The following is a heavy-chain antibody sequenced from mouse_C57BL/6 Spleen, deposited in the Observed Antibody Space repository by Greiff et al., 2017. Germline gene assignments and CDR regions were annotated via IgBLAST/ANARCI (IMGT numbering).Heavy chain of an antibody. CDR3: ARRGGVTAMDY. CDR1: GYTFTSYW. CDR2: IDPSDSYT. V-gene: IGHV1-69*01. D-gene: IGHD2-2*01. Sequence: VQLQQPGAELVMPGASVKLSCKASGYTFTSYWMHWVKQRPGQGLEWIGEIDPSDSYTNYNQKFKGKSTLTVDKSSSTAYMQLSSLTSEDSAVYYCARRGGVTAMDYGGQGTSVTVSS. J-gene: IGHJ4*01.